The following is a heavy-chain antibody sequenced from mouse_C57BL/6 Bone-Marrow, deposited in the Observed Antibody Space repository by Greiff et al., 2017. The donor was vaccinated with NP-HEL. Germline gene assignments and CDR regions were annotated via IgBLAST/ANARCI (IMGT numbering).Heavy chain of an antibody. Sequence: QVQLQQPGAELVWPGSSVKLSCKASGYNFTSYGMHWVKQRPIQGLEWIGNIDPSDSETHYTQKFKDKATFTVDKSSSTAYMQMSSLTSEDSAVNYCTSTDVYAVGWFAYWGQGTLVTVSA. CDR3: TSTDVYAVGWFAY. CDR1: GYNFTSYG. V-gene: IGHV1-52*01. J-gene: IGHJ3*01. D-gene: IGHD2-2*01. CDR2: IDPSDSET.